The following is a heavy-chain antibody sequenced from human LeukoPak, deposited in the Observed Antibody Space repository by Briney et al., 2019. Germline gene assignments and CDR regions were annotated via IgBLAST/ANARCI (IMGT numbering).Heavy chain of an antibody. J-gene: IGHJ4*02. CDR2: INPNSGGT. CDR1: GYTFTGYY. CDR3: ARDPDSGSYQLDY. V-gene: IGHV1-2*02. Sequence: GASVKVSCKASGYTFTGYYMHWVRQAPGQGLEWMGWINPNSGGTNYAQKFQGRVTMTRDTPISTAYMEPSRLRSDDTAVYYYARDPDSGSYQLDYWGQGTLVTVSS. D-gene: IGHD1-26*01.